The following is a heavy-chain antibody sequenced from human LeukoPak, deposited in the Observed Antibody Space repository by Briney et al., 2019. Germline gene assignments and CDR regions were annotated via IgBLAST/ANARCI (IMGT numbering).Heavy chain of an antibody. CDR1: GFTFSNSW. D-gene: IGHD1-26*01. CDR2: IETKTDGGTT. V-gene: IGHV3-15*04. J-gene: IGHJ5*02. Sequence: NPGGSLRLSCAASGFTFSNSWMSWVRQAPGKGLEWVGRIETKTDGGTTDYAAPVKGRFTISRDDSENTLYLQMNSLETEDTAVYYCTADEWAWGQGTLVTVSS. CDR3: TADEWA.